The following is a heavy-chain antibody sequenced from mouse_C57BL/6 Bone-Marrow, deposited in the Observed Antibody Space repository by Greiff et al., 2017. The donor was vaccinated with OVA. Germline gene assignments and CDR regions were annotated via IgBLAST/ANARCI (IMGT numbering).Heavy chain of an antibody. CDR1: GFTFSDYG. CDR3: ARKAYDGYWYFDV. Sequence: EVNLVESGGGLVKPGGSLKLSCAASGFTFSDYGMHWVRQAPEKGLEWVAYISSGSSTIYYADTVKDRFTISRDNAKNTLFLQMTSLRSEDTAMYYCARKAYDGYWYFDVWGTGTTVTVSS. J-gene: IGHJ1*03. D-gene: IGHD2-3*01. V-gene: IGHV5-17*01. CDR2: ISSGSSTI.